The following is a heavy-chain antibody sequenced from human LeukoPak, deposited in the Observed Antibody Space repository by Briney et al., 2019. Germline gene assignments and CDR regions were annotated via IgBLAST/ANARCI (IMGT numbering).Heavy chain of an antibody. CDR3: ARVLRQWLVGTDAFDI. Sequence: GGSLRLSCAASGFTFSSYAMHWVRQAPGKGLGWVAVISYDGSNKYYADSVKGRFTISRDNSKNTLYLQMNSLRAEDTAVYYCARVLRQWLVGTDAFDIWGQGTMVTVSS. CDR2: ISYDGSNK. D-gene: IGHD6-19*01. V-gene: IGHV3-30-3*01. CDR1: GFTFSSYA. J-gene: IGHJ3*02.